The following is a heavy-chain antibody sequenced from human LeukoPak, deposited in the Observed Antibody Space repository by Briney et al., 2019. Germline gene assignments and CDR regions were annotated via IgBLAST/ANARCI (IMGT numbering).Heavy chain of an antibody. D-gene: IGHD1-1*01. CDR2: ISTSGRT. J-gene: IGHJ3*01. CDR3: AVGRPRNTTRLDDGYDF. V-gene: IGHV4-4*07. Sequence: SETLSLTCTVSGGSITTYYWTWIRQPAGKGVEWIGRISTSGRTNYNPSLKSRLTMSADTSKNQFSLILNSVTAADTAVYYCAVGRPRNTTRLDDGYDFWGQGTMVTVSS. CDR1: GGSITTYY.